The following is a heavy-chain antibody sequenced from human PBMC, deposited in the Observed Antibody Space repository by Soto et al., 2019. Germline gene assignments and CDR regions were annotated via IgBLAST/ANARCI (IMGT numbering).Heavy chain of an antibody. J-gene: IGHJ6*02. CDR2: IYHSGST. V-gene: IGHV4-4*02. Sequence: QVQLQEAGPGLVKPSGTLSLTCAVSGGSIRSSNWWSWVRQPPGKGLEWIGEIYHSGSTNYNPALKRRVSISVDKSENQFSLKLSSVTAADTAVYYCARLRGSPYCCYGMDFWGQGTTVTVSS. D-gene: IGHD3-16*01. CDR1: GGSIRSSNW. CDR3: ARLRGSPYCCYGMDF.